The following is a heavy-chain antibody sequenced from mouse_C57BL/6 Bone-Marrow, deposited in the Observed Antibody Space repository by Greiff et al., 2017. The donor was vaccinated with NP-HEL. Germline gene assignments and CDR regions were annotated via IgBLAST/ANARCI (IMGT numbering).Heavy chain of an antibody. CDR1: GYTFTDYY. D-gene: IGHD4-1*01. CDR2: IYPGSGNT. Sequence: QVQLQQSGAELVRPGASVKLSCKASGYTFTDYYINWVKQRPGQGLEWIARIYPGSGNTYYNEKFKGKATLTAEKSSSTAYMQLSSLTSEDSAVYFCARGNWAFYAMDYWGQGTSVTVSS. CDR3: ARGNWAFYAMDY. V-gene: IGHV1-76*01. J-gene: IGHJ4*01.